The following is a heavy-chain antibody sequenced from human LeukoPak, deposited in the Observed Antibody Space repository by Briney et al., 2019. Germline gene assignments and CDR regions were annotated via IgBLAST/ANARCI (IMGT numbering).Heavy chain of an antibody. CDR3: ARGRGNYYDSSGYWFDY. CDR1: GGSFSGYY. Sequence: SETLSFTCAVYGGSFSGYYWSWIRQPPGKGLEWIGEINHSGSTNYNPSLKSRVTISVDTSKNQFSLKLSSVTAADTAVYYCARGRGNYYDSSGYWFDYWGQGTLVTVSS. CDR2: INHSGST. D-gene: IGHD3-22*01. V-gene: IGHV4-34*01. J-gene: IGHJ4*02.